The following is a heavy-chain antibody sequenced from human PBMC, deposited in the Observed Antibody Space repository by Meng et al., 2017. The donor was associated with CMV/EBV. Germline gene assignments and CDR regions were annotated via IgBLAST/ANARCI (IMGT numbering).Heavy chain of an antibody. D-gene: IGHD2-21*01. CDR1: GYTFTGYY. CDR3: ARVLMVYAGAYCGGDCYPRGDAFDI. Sequence: ASVKVSCKASGYTFTGYYMHWVRQAPGQGLEWMGWINPNSGGTNYAQKFQGRVTMTRDTSISTAYMELSRLRSDDTAVYYCARVLMVYAGAYCGGDCYPRGDAFDIWGQGTMVTVSS. J-gene: IGHJ3*02. V-gene: IGHV1-2*02. CDR2: INPNSGGT.